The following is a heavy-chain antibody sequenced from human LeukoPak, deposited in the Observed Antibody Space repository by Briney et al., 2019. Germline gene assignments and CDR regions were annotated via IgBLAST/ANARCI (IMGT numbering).Heavy chain of an antibody. CDR3: ERGPGGFGDYWGEDP. D-gene: IGHD3-10*01. Sequence: GASVKVSCKASGYTFTSYDINWVRQATGQGLEWMGWMNPNSGNTGYAQKFQGRVTMTRNTSISTAYMELSSLRSEDTAVYYCERGPGGFGDYWGEDPWGQGTLVTVSS. J-gene: IGHJ5*02. CDR1: GYTFTSYD. CDR2: MNPNSGNT. V-gene: IGHV1-8*01.